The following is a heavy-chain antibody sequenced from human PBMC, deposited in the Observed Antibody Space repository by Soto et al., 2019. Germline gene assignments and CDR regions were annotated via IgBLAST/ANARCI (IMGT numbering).Heavy chain of an antibody. V-gene: IGHV1-46*03. CDR1: GYAFTTYY. Sequence: ASVKVSCKASGYAFTTYYMHWVRQAPGQGLEWMGIINPSSGSTSYAQKFQGRVAMTTDTSTSTVYMELSSLRSEDTAVYYCTRDTNTVRFYDTSGYLNCFDPWG. CDR2: INPSSGST. CDR3: TRDTNTVRFYDTSGYLNCFDP. D-gene: IGHD3-22*01. J-gene: IGHJ5*02.